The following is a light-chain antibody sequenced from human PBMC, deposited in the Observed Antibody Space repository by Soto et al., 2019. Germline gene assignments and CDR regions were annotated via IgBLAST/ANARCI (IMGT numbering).Light chain of an antibody. J-gene: IGKJ1*01. CDR3: LQSYSTPRT. CDR1: QNINKY. CDR2: ATS. Sequence: DIQMTQSPSSLSASVGDRVTITCRASQNINKYLSWYQQKLGQAPKLLIYATSTLQSGVPSTFSGSGSGTDFTLTISTLQPEDFATYYCLQSYSTPRTFGQGTKVDI. V-gene: IGKV1-39*01.